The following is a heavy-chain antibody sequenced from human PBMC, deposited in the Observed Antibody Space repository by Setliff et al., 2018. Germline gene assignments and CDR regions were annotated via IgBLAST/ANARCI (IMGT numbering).Heavy chain of an antibody. V-gene: IGHV4-34*01. J-gene: IGHJ4*02. Sequence: SETLSLTCTVSDGSLSTYYWSWIRQPPGKGLEWIGEINHSGSTNYNPSLKSRATISIDTSKDQFSLKLISMSAADTAVYFCARGRNIAARLLDSWGQGALVTVSS. D-gene: IGHD6-6*01. CDR3: ARGRNIAARLLDS. CDR1: DGSLSTYY. CDR2: INHSGST.